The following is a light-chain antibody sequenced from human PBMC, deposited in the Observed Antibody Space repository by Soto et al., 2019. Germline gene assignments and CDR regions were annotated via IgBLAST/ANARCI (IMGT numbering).Light chain of an antibody. V-gene: IGLV2-14*01. CDR2: EVS. CDR1: SSDVGGYNY. CDR3: SSYTSSIYV. Sequence: SVLTQPPSVSGAPGQRVTISCTGTSSDVGGYNYVSWYQQHPGKAPKLMIYEVSNRPSGVSNRFSGSKSGNTASLTISGLQAEDEADYYCSSYTSSIYVFGTGTKVTVL. J-gene: IGLJ1*01.